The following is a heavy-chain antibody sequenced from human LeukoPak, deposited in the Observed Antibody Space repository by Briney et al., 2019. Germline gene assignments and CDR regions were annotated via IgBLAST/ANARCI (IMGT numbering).Heavy chain of an antibody. V-gene: IGHV4-59*01. CDR1: GGSISSYY. CDR3: ARDVTATGYGMDV. J-gene: IGHJ6*02. CDR2: IYYSGST. D-gene: IGHD4-17*01. Sequence: SETLSLTCTVSGGSISSYYWSWIRQPPGKGLEWIGYIYYSGSTNYNPSLKSRVTISVDTSKNQFSLKLSSVTAADTAVYYCARDVTATGYGMDVWGQGTTVTVSS.